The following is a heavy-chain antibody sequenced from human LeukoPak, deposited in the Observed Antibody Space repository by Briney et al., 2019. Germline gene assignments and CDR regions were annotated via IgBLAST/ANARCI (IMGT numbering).Heavy chain of an antibody. Sequence: PGGSLRLSCAASGFTFSTYSMTWVRQVPGKGLEWVSSITSGGNEIYYADSVKGRFTMSRDNAKNSLYLQMNSLRAEDSAVYYCARGTIGGYCSGASCYPDCWGQGTLVTVSS. V-gene: IGHV3-21*01. CDR3: ARGTIGGYCSGASCYPDC. J-gene: IGHJ4*02. CDR2: ITSGGNEI. CDR1: GFTFSTYS. D-gene: IGHD2-15*01.